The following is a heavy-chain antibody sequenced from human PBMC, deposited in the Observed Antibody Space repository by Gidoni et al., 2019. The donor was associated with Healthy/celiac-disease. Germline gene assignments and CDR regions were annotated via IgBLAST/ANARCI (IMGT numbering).Heavy chain of an antibody. CDR3: ARTPLVPWLDAFDI. V-gene: IGHV3-72*01. Sequence: EVQLVESGGGLVQPGGSLRLSCAASGFTFSDHYMDWVRQAPGKGLEWVGRTRNKANSYTTEYAASVKGRFTISRDDSKNSLYLQMNSLKTEDTAVYYCARTPLVPWLDAFDIWGQGTMVTVSS. J-gene: IGHJ3*02. D-gene: IGHD6-13*01. CDR1: GFTFSDHY. CDR2: TRNKANSYTT.